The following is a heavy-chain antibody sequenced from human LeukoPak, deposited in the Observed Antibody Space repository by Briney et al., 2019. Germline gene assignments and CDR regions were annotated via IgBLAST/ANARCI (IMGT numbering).Heavy chain of an antibody. CDR1: GYSFTSYW. V-gene: IGHV5-10-1*01. CDR2: IDPSDSYT. CDR3: AIFFSGYEVVPAASHPHFDY. J-gene: IGHJ4*02. D-gene: IGHD2-2*01. Sequence: GESLKISCKGSGYSFTSYWISWVRQMPGKGLEWMGRIDPSDSYTNYSPSFQGHVTISADKSISTAYLQWSSLKASDTAMYYCAIFFSGYEVVPAASHPHFDYWGQGTLVTVSS.